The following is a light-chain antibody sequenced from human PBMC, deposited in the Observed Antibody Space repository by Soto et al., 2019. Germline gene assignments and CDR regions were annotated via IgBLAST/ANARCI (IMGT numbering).Light chain of an antibody. CDR3: QQYNSYPYS. V-gene: IGKV1-5*03. Sequence: IQMTQSPSTLSASVEDRVSITCRASQTIFSWLAWYQQKPGKAPKLLIYKASSLESGVPSRYNGSGSGTEFTLTITGLQPDDFATYYFQQYNSYPYSFGRGNRLEIK. CDR1: QTIFSW. J-gene: IGKJ2*03. CDR2: KAS.